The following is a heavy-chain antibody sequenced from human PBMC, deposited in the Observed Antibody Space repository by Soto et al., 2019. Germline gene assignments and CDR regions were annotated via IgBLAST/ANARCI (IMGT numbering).Heavy chain of an antibody. CDR1: GFTFDDYA. J-gene: IGHJ6*02. CDR3: VKDTTSGTIFGVDSGAMDV. V-gene: IGHV3-9*01. CDR2: ISWNGGGM. Sequence: VQLVESGGGLVKPGGSLRLSCVASGFTFDDYALHWVRQYPGKGLEWVSGISWNGGGMGYADSVKGRFTISRDNAKNFLYLQMNSLGTEDTAFYFCVKDTTSGTIFGVDSGAMDVWGRGTTVTVSS. D-gene: IGHD3-3*01.